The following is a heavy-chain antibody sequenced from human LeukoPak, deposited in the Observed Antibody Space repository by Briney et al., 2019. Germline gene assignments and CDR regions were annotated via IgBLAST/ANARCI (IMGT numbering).Heavy chain of an antibody. D-gene: IGHD5-18*01. CDR2: ISSRSTYI. CDR1: GFTFSSYS. Sequence: RGSLGLSCAASGFTFSSYSMNWVRQTPGKGLEWVSSISSRSTYIYYADSVKGRFTISRDNAKNSLYLQMNSLRAEDTAVYYCAREPTAMILWGQGTLVTVPS. J-gene: IGHJ4*02. CDR3: AREPTAMIL. V-gene: IGHV3-21*01.